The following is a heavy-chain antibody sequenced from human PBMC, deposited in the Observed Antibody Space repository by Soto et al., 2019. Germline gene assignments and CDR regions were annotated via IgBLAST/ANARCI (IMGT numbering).Heavy chain of an antibody. J-gene: IGHJ4*02. CDR3: ARGGYCSGGSCYHEAIRFDY. CDR1: GGSISSYY. V-gene: IGHV4-59*01. D-gene: IGHD2-15*01. Sequence: QSQTLSLTCTVSGGSISSYYWSWIRQPPGKGLEWIGYIYYSGSTNYNPSLKSRVTISVDTSKNQFSLKLSSVTAADTAVYYCARGGYCSGGSCYHEAIRFDYWGQGTLVTVSS. CDR2: IYYSGST.